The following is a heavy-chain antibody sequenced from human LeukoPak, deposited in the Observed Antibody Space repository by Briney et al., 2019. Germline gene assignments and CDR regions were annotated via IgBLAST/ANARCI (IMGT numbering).Heavy chain of an antibody. V-gene: IGHV3-7*01. J-gene: IGHJ5*02. CDR3: ARHYYDSSGYPT. Sequence: PGRSLRLSCAASGFTFSSYSMNWVRQAPGKGLEWVANIKQDGSDKYYVDSVKGRFTISRDNAKNSLYLQMNSLRAEDTAVYYCARHYYDSSGYPTWGQGTLVTVSS. CDR1: GFTFSSYS. D-gene: IGHD3-22*01. CDR2: IKQDGSDK.